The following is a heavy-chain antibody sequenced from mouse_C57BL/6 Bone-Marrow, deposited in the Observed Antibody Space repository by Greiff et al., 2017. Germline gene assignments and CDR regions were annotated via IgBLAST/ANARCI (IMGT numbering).Heavy chain of an antibody. J-gene: IGHJ4*01. V-gene: IGHV1-55*01. CDR3: ASYDCYGSSYAMDY. D-gene: IGHD1-1*01. Sequence: QVQLQQPGAELVTPGASVKMSCMASGYTFTRYWITWVKQRPGQGLEWIGDIYPGSGSTNYNEKFKSKATLTVDTSSSTAYMQLSSLTSEDSAVDYCASYDCYGSSYAMDYWGQGTSVTVSS. CDR2: IYPGSGST. CDR1: GYTFTRYW.